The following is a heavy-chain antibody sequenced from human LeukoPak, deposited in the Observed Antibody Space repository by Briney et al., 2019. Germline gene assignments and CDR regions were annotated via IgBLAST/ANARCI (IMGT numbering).Heavy chain of an antibody. Sequence: GESLKISCKGSGYSFTSYWIGWVRQMPGKGLEWMGIIYPGDSDTRYSPSFQGQVTISADKSISTACLQWSSLKASDTAMYYCARQKAPEASIAAAGPSDYWGQGTLVTVSS. CDR3: ARQKAPEASIAAAGPSDY. J-gene: IGHJ4*02. V-gene: IGHV5-51*01. CDR2: IYPGDSDT. CDR1: GYSFTSYW. D-gene: IGHD6-13*01.